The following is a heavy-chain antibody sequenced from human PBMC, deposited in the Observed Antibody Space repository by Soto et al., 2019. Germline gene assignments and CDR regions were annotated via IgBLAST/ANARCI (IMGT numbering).Heavy chain of an antibody. J-gene: IGHJ4*02. CDR3: ARVRDGDYGLDY. CDR2: MNPNSVNT. Sequence: QVQLVQSGAEVKKPGASVKVSCKASGYTFTSYDINWVRQATGQVLEWMGWMNPNSVNTGYAQKFQGRVTMTRNTSISTAFMELSSLRSEDTAVYYCARVRDGDYGLDYWGQGTLVTVSS. CDR1: GYTFTSYD. V-gene: IGHV1-8*01. D-gene: IGHD4-17*01.